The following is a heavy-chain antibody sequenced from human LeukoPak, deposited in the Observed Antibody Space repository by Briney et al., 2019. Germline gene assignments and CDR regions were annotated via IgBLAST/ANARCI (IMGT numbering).Heavy chain of an antibody. Sequence: SVKVSCKPSGGTFSRFAVNWVRQAPGRGPEWMGGIIPMSATTKYAQNFQGRVIVTADESTSTVYMELSSLRSEDTAVYYCARSLTYSSGGGAFYYAMDVWGQGTTATVSS. CDR2: IIPMSATT. V-gene: IGHV1-69*13. D-gene: IGHD6-19*01. J-gene: IGHJ6*02. CDR3: ARSLTYSSGGGAFYYAMDV. CDR1: GGTFSRFA.